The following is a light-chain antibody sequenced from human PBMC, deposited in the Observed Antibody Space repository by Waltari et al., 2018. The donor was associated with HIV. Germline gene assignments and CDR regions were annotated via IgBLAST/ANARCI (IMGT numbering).Light chain of an antibody. CDR1: SSAVGSYTL. V-gene: IGLV2-23*02. Sequence: QSALTQPASVSGSPGQSITISCTGTSSAVGSYTLVSWYQHHPGKAPKLMIYEVSQRPSGISNRFSGSKSGNTASLTISGLQAEDEADYYCCSYAGSPYVFGTGTKVTVL. J-gene: IGLJ1*01. CDR2: EVS. CDR3: CSYAGSPYV.